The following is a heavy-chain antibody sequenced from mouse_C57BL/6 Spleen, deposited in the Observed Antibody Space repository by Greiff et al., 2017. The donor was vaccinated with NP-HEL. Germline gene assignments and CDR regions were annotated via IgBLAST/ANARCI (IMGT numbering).Heavy chain of an antibody. J-gene: IGHJ1*03. CDR3: ARDQGGYYGSSNGYFDV. CDR1: GYSITSGYY. D-gene: IGHD1-1*01. CDR2: ISYDGSN. Sequence: DVQLQESGPGLVKPSQSLSLTCSVTGYSITSGYYWNWIRQFPGNKLEWMGYISYDGSNNYNPSLKNRISITRDTSKNQFFLKLNSVTTEDTATYYCARDQGGYYGSSNGYFDVWGTGTTVTVSS. V-gene: IGHV3-6*01.